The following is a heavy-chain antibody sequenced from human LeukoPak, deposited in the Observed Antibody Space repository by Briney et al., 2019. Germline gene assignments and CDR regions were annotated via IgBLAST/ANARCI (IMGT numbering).Heavy chain of an antibody. V-gene: IGHV3-30*02. Sequence: GGSLRLSCAASGFTFSTYAMSWVRQAPGKGLEWVAFIRYDGSNKYYADSVKGRFTISRDNSKNTLYLQMNSLRAEDTAVYYCAKDQRYYGSINYYYYMDVWGKGTTVTISS. CDR2: IRYDGSNK. D-gene: IGHD3-10*01. CDR1: GFTFSTYA. CDR3: AKDQRYYGSINYYYYMDV. J-gene: IGHJ6*03.